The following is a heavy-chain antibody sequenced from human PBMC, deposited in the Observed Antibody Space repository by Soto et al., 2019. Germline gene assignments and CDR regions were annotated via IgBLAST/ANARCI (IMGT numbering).Heavy chain of an antibody. Sequence: GGALRLSCAASGFTFSSYVMHWVRQAPGKGLEWVAVISYDGSNKYYADSVKGRFTISRDNPKNTLYLQMNSLRAEDTAVYYCAKDGWDGMDVWGQGTKVTVSS. CDR1: GFTFSSYV. CDR3: AKDGWDGMDV. D-gene: IGHD1-26*01. CDR2: ISYDGSNK. V-gene: IGHV3-30*18. J-gene: IGHJ6*02.